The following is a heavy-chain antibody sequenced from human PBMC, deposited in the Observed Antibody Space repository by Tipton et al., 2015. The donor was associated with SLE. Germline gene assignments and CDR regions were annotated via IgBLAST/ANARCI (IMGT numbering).Heavy chain of an antibody. CDR2: INHSGST. D-gene: IGHD6-19*01. V-gene: IGHV4-34*01. J-gene: IGHJ3*02. CDR1: GGSFSGYY. Sequence: TLSLTCAVYGGSFSGYYWSWIRQPPGKGLEWLGEINHSGSTNYNPSLKSRVTISVDTSKNQFSLKLSSVTAADTAVYYCARARGIAVAGHDAFDIWGQGTMVTVSS. CDR3: ARARGIAVAGHDAFDI.